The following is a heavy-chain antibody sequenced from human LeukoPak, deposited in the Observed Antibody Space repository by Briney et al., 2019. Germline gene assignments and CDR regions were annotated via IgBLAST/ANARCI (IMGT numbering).Heavy chain of an antibody. Sequence: GGSLRLSCAASGFTFSSYSMNWVRQAPGKGLEWVSYISSSSTIYYADSVKGRFTISRDNAKNSLYLQMNSLRAEDTAVYYCAKELRYFDWLSAPYYFDYWGQGTLVTVSS. D-gene: IGHD3-9*01. CDR3: AKELRYFDWLSAPYYFDY. CDR1: GFTFSSYS. CDR2: ISSSSTI. V-gene: IGHV3-48*04. J-gene: IGHJ4*02.